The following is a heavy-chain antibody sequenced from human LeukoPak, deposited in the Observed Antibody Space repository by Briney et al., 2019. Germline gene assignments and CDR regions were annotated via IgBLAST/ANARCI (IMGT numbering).Heavy chain of an antibody. J-gene: IGHJ6*02. Sequence: PSETLSLTCTVSGGSISSSSYYWGWIRQPPGKGLEWIGSIYYSGSTYYNPSLKSRVTISVDTSKNQFSLQLNSVTAADTAIYYCAREVSSADYYHYYGMDVWGQGTMVTVSS. D-gene: IGHD2-2*01. CDR2: IYYSGST. V-gene: IGHV4-39*01. CDR1: GGSISSSSYY. CDR3: AREVSSADYYHYYGMDV.